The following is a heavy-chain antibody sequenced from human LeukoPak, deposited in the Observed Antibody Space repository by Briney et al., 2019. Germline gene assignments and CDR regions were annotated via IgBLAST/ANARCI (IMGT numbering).Heavy chain of an antibody. CDR1: GFIFNNAW. V-gene: IGHV3-15*07. Sequence: GGSLRLSCAASGFIFNNAWMTWVRQAPGKGLEWVGRIKGKTGGGTTDYAAPVKGRFTISRDDSKNRLYLQMNSLKTEDTAVYYCTTLESIWGQGTLVTVSS. D-gene: IGHD2/OR15-2a*01. CDR3: TTLESI. J-gene: IGHJ1*01. CDR2: IKGKTGGGTT.